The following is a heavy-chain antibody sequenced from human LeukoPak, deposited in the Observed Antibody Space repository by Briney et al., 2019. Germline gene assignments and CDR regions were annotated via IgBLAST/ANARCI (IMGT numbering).Heavy chain of an antibody. V-gene: IGHV4-59*08. D-gene: IGHD3-9*01. CDR2: IYNSRST. Sequence: SETLSLTCAVSGGSISSYYWTWIRQPPGEGLEWIGYIYNSRSTNYNPSLNSRVTISVDASKNQFSLKLNSVTAADTAVFYCARRNVLTEGEAFDIWGQGTMVTVS. CDR1: GGSISSYY. CDR3: ARRNVLTEGEAFDI. J-gene: IGHJ3*02.